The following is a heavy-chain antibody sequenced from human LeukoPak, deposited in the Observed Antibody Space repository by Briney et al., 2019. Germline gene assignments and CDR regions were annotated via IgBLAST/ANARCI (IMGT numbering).Heavy chain of an antibody. Sequence: SETLSLTCAVYGGSFSGYYWSWIRQPPGKRLEWIGEINHSGSANYNPSLKSRVTISVDTSKNQFSLKLSSVTAADTAVYYCARGHIIVVVPAAILSSWFDPWGQGTLVTVSS. CDR2: INHSGSA. J-gene: IGHJ5*02. V-gene: IGHV4-34*01. CDR1: GGSFSGYY. D-gene: IGHD2-2*01. CDR3: ARGHIIVVVPAAILSSWFDP.